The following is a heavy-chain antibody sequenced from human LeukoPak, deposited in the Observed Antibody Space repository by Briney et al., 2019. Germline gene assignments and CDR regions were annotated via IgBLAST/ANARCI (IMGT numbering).Heavy chain of an antibody. CDR2: IASSGLNT. CDR1: GSMFRDAA. CDR3: AKDIQLST. D-gene: IGHD5-24*01. Sequence: SGGSLRLSCAASGSMFRDAAMTWVRQAPGKGLEWVSLIASSGLNTYYADSVEGRFTISRDNSKNTLSLQMNSLRVEDTAIYYCAKDIQLSTWGLGTLVTVSS. V-gene: IGHV3-23*01. J-gene: IGHJ3*01.